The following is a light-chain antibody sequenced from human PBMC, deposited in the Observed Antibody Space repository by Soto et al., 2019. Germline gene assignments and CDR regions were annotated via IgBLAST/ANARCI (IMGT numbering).Light chain of an antibody. CDR2: GSS. J-gene: IGKJ2*01. CDR3: QQYNNWPPYT. Sequence: ETVMTQSPVTLSVSPGERVTISCRASQYISSNLAWYQQKPGQAPRILIYGSSTRATGFPARFSGSGSGTEFTLTITGLQSEDFAVYYCQQYNNWPPYTFGQGTKLEIK. V-gene: IGKV3-15*01. CDR1: QYISSN.